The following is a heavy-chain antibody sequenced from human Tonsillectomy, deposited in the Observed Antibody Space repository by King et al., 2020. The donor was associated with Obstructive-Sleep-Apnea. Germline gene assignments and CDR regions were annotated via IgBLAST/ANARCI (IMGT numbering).Heavy chain of an antibody. D-gene: IGHD2/OR15-2a*01. J-gene: IGHJ4*02. CDR1: GYSISSGYY. Sequence: VQLQESGPGLVKPSETLSLTCTVSGYSISSGYYWGWIRQPPGKGLEWIGSIYHSGSTYYNPSLKSRVTISVDTSKNPFSLKLSSVTAADTAVYYCARDLFIGTTWGDWGQGTLVTVSS. V-gene: IGHV4-38-2*02. CDR2: IYHSGST. CDR3: ARDLFIGTTWGD.